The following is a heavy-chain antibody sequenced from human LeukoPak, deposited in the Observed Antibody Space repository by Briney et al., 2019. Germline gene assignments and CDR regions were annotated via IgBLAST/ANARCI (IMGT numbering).Heavy chain of an antibody. J-gene: IGHJ3*02. Sequence: PSQTLSLTCAVSSGSISSGGYYWSWIRQPPRKGLEWIGYIYHSGSTYYNPSLKSRVTISVDRSKNQFSLKLSSVTAADTAVYYCARDPGISAFDIWGQGTMVTVSS. CDR2: IYHSGST. CDR1: SGSISSGGYY. V-gene: IGHV4-30-2*01. D-gene: IGHD1-14*01. CDR3: ARDPGISAFDI.